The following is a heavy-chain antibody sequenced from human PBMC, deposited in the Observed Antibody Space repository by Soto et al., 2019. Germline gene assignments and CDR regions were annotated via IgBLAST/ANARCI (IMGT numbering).Heavy chain of an antibody. D-gene: IGHD5-12*01. J-gene: IGHJ4*02. CDR3: ARSGLRMATHSGPY. CDR1: GYTFSDLS. Sequence: ASVKFSFKVSGYTFSDLSMHWLRQAPGKGLEWMGGFDAEDGETIYAQKFQGRVTMTEDRFTDTAYMELRSLRSEDTAVYYCARSGLRMATHSGPYWGQGTLVTVSS. V-gene: IGHV1-24*01. CDR2: FDAEDGET.